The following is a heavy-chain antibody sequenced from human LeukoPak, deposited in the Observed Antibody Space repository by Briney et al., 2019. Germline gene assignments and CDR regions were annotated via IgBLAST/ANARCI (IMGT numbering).Heavy chain of an antibody. CDR2: ISSSGSTI. J-gene: IGHJ4*02. CDR3: ARGPFWSGYYDD. V-gene: IGHV3-11*01. Sequence: GGSLRLSCAASGFTFSDYYMSWIRQAPGQGLEWVSYISSSGSTIYYTDSVKGRFTISRDNAKNSLYLQMNSLRAEETAVYYCARGPFWSGYYDDWGQGTLVTVSS. D-gene: IGHD3-3*01. CDR1: GFTFSDYY.